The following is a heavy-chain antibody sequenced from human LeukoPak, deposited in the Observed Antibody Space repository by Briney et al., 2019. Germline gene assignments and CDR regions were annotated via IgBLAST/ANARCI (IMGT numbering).Heavy chain of an antibody. CDR2: IWHDGSHK. V-gene: IGHV3-33*01. Sequence: PGRSLRLSCAASGFAFNTYAMHWVRQAPGQGLEWVALIWHDGSHKFYSNSVRGQFTISRDNSKNTVSLQMNNLRPEDTAVYYCASEIFGSGSYPDFWGQGPLVTVSS. CDR3: ASEIFGSGSYPDF. CDR1: GFAFNTYA. D-gene: IGHD3-10*01. J-gene: IGHJ4*02.